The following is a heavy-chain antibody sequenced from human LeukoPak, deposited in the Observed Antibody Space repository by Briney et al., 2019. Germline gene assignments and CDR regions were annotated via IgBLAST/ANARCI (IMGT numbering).Heavy chain of an antibody. V-gene: IGHV4-34*01. CDR1: GGSFSGYY. Sequence: PSETLSLTCAVYGGSFSGYYWSWIRQPPGKGLEWIGEINHSGSTNYNPSLKSRVTISVDTSKNQFSLKLSSVTAADTAVYYCARNGYDCVWGSYRSYPYSYYFDYWGQGTLVTVSS. CDR3: ARNGYDCVWGSYRSYPYSYYFDY. D-gene: IGHD3-16*02. CDR2: INHSGST. J-gene: IGHJ4*02.